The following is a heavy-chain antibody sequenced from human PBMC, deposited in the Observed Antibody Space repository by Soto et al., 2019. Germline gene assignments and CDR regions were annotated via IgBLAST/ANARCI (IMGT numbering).Heavy chain of an antibody. V-gene: IGHV3-15*01. D-gene: IGHD3-22*01. CDR1: GFTFSNAW. J-gene: IGHJ6*02. CDR2: IKSKTDGGTT. Sequence: GGSLRLSCAASGFTFSNAWMSWVRQAPGKGLEWVGRIKSKTDGGTTDYAAPVKGRFTISRDDSKNTLYLQMNSLKTEDTAVYYCTPYYYAYYYYGMDVWGQGTTVTVSS. CDR3: TPYYYAYYYYGMDV.